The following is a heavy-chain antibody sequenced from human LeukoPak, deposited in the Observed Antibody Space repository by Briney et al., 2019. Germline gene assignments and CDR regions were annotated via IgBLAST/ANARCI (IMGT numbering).Heavy chain of an antibody. CDR3: ARGGMMGARVPDAFDI. D-gene: IGHD1-26*01. V-gene: IGHV3-33*01. CDR1: GFTFSSYG. J-gene: IGHJ3*02. Sequence: GRSLILSCAASGFTFSSYGMHWVRQAPGKGLEWVAVIWYDGSNKYYADSVKGRFTISRDNSKNTLYLQMNSLRAEDTAVYYCARGGMMGARVPDAFDIWGQGTMVTVSS. CDR2: IWYDGSNK.